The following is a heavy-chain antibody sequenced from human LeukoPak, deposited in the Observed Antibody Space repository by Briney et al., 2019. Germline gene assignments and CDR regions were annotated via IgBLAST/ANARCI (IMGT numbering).Heavy chain of an antibody. D-gene: IGHD6-19*01. Sequence: GGSLRLSCAASGFTVSSIYMSWVSQAPGKGLEWVSVIYSGGSTYYADSVKGRFTISRDNSKNTLYLQMNSMRAEDTAVYYCATTAVAGTGDYWGQGTLVTVSS. J-gene: IGHJ4*02. V-gene: IGHV3-66*01. CDR1: GFTVSSIY. CDR2: IYSGGST. CDR3: ATTAVAGTGDY.